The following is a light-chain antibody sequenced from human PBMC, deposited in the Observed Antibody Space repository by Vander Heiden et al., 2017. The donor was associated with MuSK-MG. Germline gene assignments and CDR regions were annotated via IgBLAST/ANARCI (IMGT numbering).Light chain of an antibody. CDR2: LGS. CDR1: QRLLHSNGYKY. Sequence: DIVMTQSPLSLPVTPGEPASISCRSSQRLLHSNGYKYLDWYLQKPGQSPQLLIYLGSNRASGVPDRFSGSGSGTDFTLKINRVEADDVGVYYCRQTLQTPYTFGQGTKLXIK. J-gene: IGKJ2*01. CDR3: RQTLQTPYT. V-gene: IGKV2-28*01.